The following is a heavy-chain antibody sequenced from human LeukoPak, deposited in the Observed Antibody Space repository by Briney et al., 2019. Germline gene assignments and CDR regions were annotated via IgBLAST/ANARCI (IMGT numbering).Heavy chain of an antibody. CDR3: ARGKVVPAAMSGMDV. J-gene: IGHJ6*02. CDR1: GGSFSGYY. Sequence: SETLSLTCAVYGGSFSGYYWNWIRQPPGKGLEWIGEINHSGSTNYNPSLKSRVTISVATSKNQFSLKLSSVTAADTAVYYCARGKVVPAAMSGMDVWGQGTTVTVSS. V-gene: IGHV4-34*01. CDR2: INHSGST. D-gene: IGHD2-2*01.